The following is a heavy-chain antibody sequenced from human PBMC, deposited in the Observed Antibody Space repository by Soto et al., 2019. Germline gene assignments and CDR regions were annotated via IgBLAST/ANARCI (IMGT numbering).Heavy chain of an antibody. Sequence: QVQLVESGGGVVQPGRSLRLSCAASGFTFSSYGMHWVRQAPGKGLEWVAVIWYDGSNKYYADSVKGRFTISRDNSKNTLYLQMNSLRAEDTAVYYCARSGYDFWGGYYLDYYYYGMDVWGQGTTVTVSS. CDR2: IWYDGSNK. D-gene: IGHD3-3*01. J-gene: IGHJ6*02. CDR3: ARSGYDFWGGYYLDYYYYGMDV. V-gene: IGHV3-33*01. CDR1: GFTFSSYG.